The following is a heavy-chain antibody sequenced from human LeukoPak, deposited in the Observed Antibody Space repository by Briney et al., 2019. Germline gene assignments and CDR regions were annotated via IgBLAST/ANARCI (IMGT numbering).Heavy chain of an antibody. CDR2: INHSGST. D-gene: IGHD4-17*01. J-gene: IGHJ3*02. CDR3: ARRDYGDYDAFDM. CDR1: GGSFSGYY. V-gene: IGHV4-34*01. Sequence: SETLSLTCAVYGGSFSGYYWSWIRQPPGKGLEWIGEINHSGSTNYNPSLKSRATISVDTSKNQCSLKLRSVTAADTAVYYCARRDYGDYDAFDMWGQGTMVTVSS.